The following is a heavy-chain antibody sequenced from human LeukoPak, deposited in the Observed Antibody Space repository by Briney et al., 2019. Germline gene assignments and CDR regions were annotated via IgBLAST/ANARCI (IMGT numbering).Heavy chain of an antibody. CDR1: GFTFSSYW. Sequence: GGSLRLSCAASGFTFSSYWMSWVRQAPGKGLEWVANIKQDGSEKYYVDSVKGRFTISRDNAKNSLYLQMNSLRAEDTAVYYCARDGLPDTVIMLYYYYGMDVWGQGTTVTDSS. CDR3: ARDGLPDTVIMLYYYYGMDV. J-gene: IGHJ6*02. V-gene: IGHV3-7*01. CDR2: IKQDGSEK. D-gene: IGHD4-11*01.